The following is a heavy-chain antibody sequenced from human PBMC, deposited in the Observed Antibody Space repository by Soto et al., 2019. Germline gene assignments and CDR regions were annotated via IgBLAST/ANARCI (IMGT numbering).Heavy chain of an antibody. CDR1: GYTFTGYY. J-gene: IGHJ4*02. CDR2: INPNSGGT. Sequence: GASVKVSCKASGYTFTGYYMHWVRQAPGQGLEWMGWINPNSGGTNYAQKFQGWVTMTRDTSISTAYMELSRLRSDDTAVYYCARDGLAMVRGVMDYWGQGTLVTVSS. CDR3: ARDGLAMVRGVMDY. V-gene: IGHV1-2*04. D-gene: IGHD3-10*01.